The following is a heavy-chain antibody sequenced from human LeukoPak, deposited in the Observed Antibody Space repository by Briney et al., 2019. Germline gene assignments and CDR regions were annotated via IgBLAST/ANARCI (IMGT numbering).Heavy chain of an antibody. CDR3: ATGGTMVQSNVFDI. J-gene: IGHJ3*02. CDR1: GYTLTELS. D-gene: IGHD3-10*01. CDR2: FDPESGET. Sequence: ASVKVSCKVSGYTLTELSMHWVRQAPGKGLEWMGGFDPESGETIYAQKFEGRVTVTEATSTDPAYMELRGLRSEDTAVYYCATGGTMVQSNVFDIWGQGTMVTVSS. V-gene: IGHV1-24*01.